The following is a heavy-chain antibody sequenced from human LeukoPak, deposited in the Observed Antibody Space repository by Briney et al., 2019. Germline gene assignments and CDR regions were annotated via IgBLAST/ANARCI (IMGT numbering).Heavy chain of an antibody. D-gene: IGHD3-10*01. J-gene: IGHJ4*02. CDR1: GGSISGYY. V-gene: IGHV4-59*01. CDR2: IYYSGSP. CDR3: ARVLFGEFTYYFDY. Sequence: SETLSLTCTVSGGSISGYYWSWIRQPPGKGLEWIGYIYYSGSPNYNPSLKSRVTISVDTSKNQFSLKLNSVTAADTAVYYCARVLFGEFTYYFDYWGQGTLVTVSS.